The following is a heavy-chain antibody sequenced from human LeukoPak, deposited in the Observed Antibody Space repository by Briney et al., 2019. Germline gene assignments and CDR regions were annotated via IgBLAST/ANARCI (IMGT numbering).Heavy chain of an antibody. J-gene: IGHJ2*01. D-gene: IGHD3-22*01. V-gene: IGHV4-59*01. CDR1: GGSLSSYY. CDR3: ARDPFGYYYDSSAHPWYFDL. CDR2: IYYSGST. Sequence: TSETLSLTCTVSGGSLSSYYWNWIRQPPEKGLEWIGYIYYSGSTNYNPSLKSRVTISVDTSENQFSLKLSSVTAADTAVYYCARDPFGYYYDSSAHPWYFDLWGRGTLVTVSS.